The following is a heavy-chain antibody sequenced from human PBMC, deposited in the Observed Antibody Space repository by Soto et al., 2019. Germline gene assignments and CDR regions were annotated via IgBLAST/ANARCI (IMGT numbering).Heavy chain of an antibody. V-gene: IGHV4-59*01. CDR3: ARGAWFGELLPYYDY. J-gene: IGHJ4*02. CDR1: GGSISSYY. Sequence: SETLSLTCTVSGGSISSYYWSWIRQPPGKGLEWIGYIYYSGSTNYNPSLKSRVTISVDTSRNQFSLKLSSVTAADTAVYYCARGAWFGELLPYYDYWGQGTLVTVSS. CDR2: IYYSGST. D-gene: IGHD3-10*01.